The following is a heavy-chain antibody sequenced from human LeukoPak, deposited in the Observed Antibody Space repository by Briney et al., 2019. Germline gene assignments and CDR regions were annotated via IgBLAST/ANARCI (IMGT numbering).Heavy chain of an antibody. CDR3: ARIRDGYNLAFDY. Sequence: SETLSLTCTVSGGSISSYYWSWIRQPPGKGLEWIGYIYYSGSTNCNPSLKSRVTISVDTSKNQFSLKLSSVTVADTAVYYCARIRDGYNLAFDYWGQGTLVTVSS. J-gene: IGHJ4*02. CDR2: IYYSGST. CDR1: GGSISSYY. D-gene: IGHD5-12*01. V-gene: IGHV4-59*13.